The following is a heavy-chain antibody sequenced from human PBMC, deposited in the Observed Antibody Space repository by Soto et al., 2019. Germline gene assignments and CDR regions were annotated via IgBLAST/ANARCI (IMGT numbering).Heavy chain of an antibody. Sequence: QVQLQQWGAGPLRPLETLSLTCGVSGGSFSGYYWAWIRQSPGKGLEWIGEINDRGPINYNPSLKSRVSISVDTSKKHYSLDLRSVTAADTAVYYCARESHDILTGPPWVWYFDLWGRGTLVTVSS. V-gene: IGHV4-34*01. CDR1: GGSFSGYY. J-gene: IGHJ2*01. CDR3: ARESHDILTGPPWVWYFDL. CDR2: INDRGPI. D-gene: IGHD3-9*01.